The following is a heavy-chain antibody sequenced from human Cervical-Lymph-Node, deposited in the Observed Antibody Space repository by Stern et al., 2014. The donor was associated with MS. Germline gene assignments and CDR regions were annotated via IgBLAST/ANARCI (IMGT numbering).Heavy chain of an antibody. J-gene: IGHJ4*02. CDR3: AKESGYQLLLRFAY. V-gene: IGHV3-30*18. CDR2: ISYDGSNK. D-gene: IGHD2-2*01. Sequence: VQLVESGGGVVQPGRSLRLSCAASGFTFSSYGMHWVRQAPGKGLEWVAVISYDGSNKSYADSVKGRFTISRDNSKNTLYLQMNSLRAEDTAVYYCAKESGYQLLLRFAYWGQGTLVTVSS. CDR1: GFTFSSYG.